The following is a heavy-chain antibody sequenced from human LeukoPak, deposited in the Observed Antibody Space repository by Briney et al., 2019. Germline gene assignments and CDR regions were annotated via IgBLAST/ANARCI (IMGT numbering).Heavy chain of an antibody. CDR1: GYTFTSYD. D-gene: IGHD2-15*01. CDR2: IIPIFGTA. J-gene: IGHJ4*02. V-gene: IGHV1-69*13. CDR3: ARGMDGGYYFDY. Sequence: SVKVSCKASGYTFTSYDINWVRQATGQGLEWMGGIIPIFGTANYAQKFQGRVTITADESTSTAYMELSSLRSEDTAVYYCARGMDGGYYFDYWGQGTLVTVSS.